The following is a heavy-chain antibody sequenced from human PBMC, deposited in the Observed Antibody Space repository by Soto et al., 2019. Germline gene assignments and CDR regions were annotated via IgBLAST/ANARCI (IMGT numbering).Heavy chain of an antibody. J-gene: IGHJ6*01. CDR2: IHYSGST. CDR1: GGSISSYY. Sequence: SETLSITCTVSGGSISSYYWSWIRQSPGKGLEWIGYIHYSGSTKSNPSLKSRVTISVDTSRNQVSLKLSSVTAADSAVYFCARASFLLLRPYYYGMLV. V-gene: IGHV4-59*01. D-gene: IGHD5-18*01. CDR3: ARASFLLLRPYYYGMLV.